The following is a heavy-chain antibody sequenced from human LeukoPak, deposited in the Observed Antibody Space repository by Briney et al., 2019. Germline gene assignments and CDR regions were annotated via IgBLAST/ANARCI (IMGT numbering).Heavy chain of an antibody. Sequence: GGSLRLSCAASGFTFSSYRMNWVRQAPGKGLEWVSSISRSSSYINYVDSVKGRFTISRDNAKNSLYPQMNSLRAEDTAVYYCARDGDPAYYYYMDVWGKGTTVTVSS. J-gene: IGHJ6*03. CDR2: ISRSSSYI. CDR1: GFTFSSYR. V-gene: IGHV3-21*01. D-gene: IGHD6-25*01. CDR3: ARDGDPAYYYYMDV.